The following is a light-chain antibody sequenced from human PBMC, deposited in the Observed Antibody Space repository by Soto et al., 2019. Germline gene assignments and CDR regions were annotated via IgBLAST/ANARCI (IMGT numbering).Light chain of an antibody. Sequence: QSVLTQPPSVSGAPGQRVTISCTGSSSKIGAGYDVHWYQQLPGTAPKVLIYGNSNRPSGVPDRFSGSKSGTSASLAITGFQAEDEADYYCQSYDSSLSGYVFGTGTKVTVL. V-gene: IGLV1-40*01. CDR3: QSYDSSLSGYV. J-gene: IGLJ1*01. CDR1: SSKIGAGYD. CDR2: GNS.